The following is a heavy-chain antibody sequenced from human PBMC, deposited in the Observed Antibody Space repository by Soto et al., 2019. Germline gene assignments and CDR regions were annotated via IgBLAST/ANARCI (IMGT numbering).Heavy chain of an antibody. J-gene: IGHJ5*01. CDR1: GGSISSSDW. V-gene: IGHV4-4*02. CDR3: ARDPGSGWYDC. D-gene: IGHD6-19*01. CDR2: IYHSGST. Sequence: QVQLQESGPGLVKPSGTLSLTCAVSGGSISSSDWWCWVRQPPGKGLEWIGEIYHSGSTKSNPSLKSRVTISVDKSKNQLSLKLTSVTAADTAVYYCARDPGSGWYDCWGQGTLVTVSS.